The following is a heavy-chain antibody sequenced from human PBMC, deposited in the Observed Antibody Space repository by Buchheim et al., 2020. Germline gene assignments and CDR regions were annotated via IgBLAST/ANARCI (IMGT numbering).Heavy chain of an antibody. CDR1: GFTFSSYG. CDR3: ATSMVRGVIDFDY. D-gene: IGHD3-10*01. J-gene: IGHJ4*02. Sequence: QVQLVESGGGVVQPGRSLRLSCEASGFTFSSYGMHWVRQAPGKGLEWVAVLWSDGSNKYYGDSVKGRFTLSRDNSKNTLYLQMNSLRAEDTAVYYCATSMVRGVIDFDYWGQGTL. V-gene: IGHV3-33*01. CDR2: LWSDGSNK.